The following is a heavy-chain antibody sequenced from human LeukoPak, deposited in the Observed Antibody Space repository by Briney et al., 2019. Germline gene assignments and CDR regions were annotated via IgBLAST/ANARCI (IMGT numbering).Heavy chain of an antibody. V-gene: IGHV1-24*01. Sequence: ASVKVSCKVSGYTLTELSMHWVRQAPGKGLEWMGGFDPEDGETINAQKFQGRVTMTEDTSTDTAYMELSSLRSEDTAVYYCATGTYYYDSSGYYRWGQGTLVTVSS. D-gene: IGHD3-22*01. CDR1: GYTLTELS. J-gene: IGHJ4*02. CDR2: FDPEDGET. CDR3: ATGTYYYDSSGYYR.